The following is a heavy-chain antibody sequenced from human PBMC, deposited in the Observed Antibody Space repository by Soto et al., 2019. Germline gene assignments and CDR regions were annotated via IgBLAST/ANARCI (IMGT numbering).Heavy chain of an antibody. Sequence: GGSLRLSCAASGFTFSSYGMHWVRQAPGKGLEWVAGIWYDGSNKYYADSVKGRFTISRDNAKNTVYLQMNSLRAEDTAVYYCATVATNSYNWLDPWGQGTLVTVSS. CDR3: ATVATNSYNWLDP. CDR1: GFTFSSYG. CDR2: IWYDGSNK. J-gene: IGHJ5*02. V-gene: IGHV3-33*03. D-gene: IGHD5-12*01.